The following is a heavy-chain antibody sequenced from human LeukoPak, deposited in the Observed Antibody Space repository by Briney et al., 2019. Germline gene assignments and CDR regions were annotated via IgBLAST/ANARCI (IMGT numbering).Heavy chain of an antibody. Sequence: GGTLRLSCAASGFTFSNYGMSWVRQAPGKGLEWVSKISDSGGNTYFADSVKGRFTISRDNSKNTLYLEMNSLRAEDTALYYCARDLGATTVTPFDSWGQGTLVTVSS. V-gene: IGHV3-23*01. CDR3: ARDLGATTVTPFDS. CDR1: GFTFSNYG. D-gene: IGHD4-17*01. J-gene: IGHJ4*02. CDR2: ISDSGGNT.